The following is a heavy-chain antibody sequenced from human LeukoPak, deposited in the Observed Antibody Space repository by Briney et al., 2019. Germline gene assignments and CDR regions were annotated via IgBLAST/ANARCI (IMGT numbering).Heavy chain of an antibody. V-gene: IGHV4-39*07. Sequence: SETLSLTCTVSGGSISTSSYYWGWIRQPPGRGLEWIASIYYSGNTYYNPSLKSRVTISVDTSKNQFSLKLSSVTAADTAVYYCARDPSHHSGTFDIWGQGTMVTVSS. CDR3: ARDPSHHSGTFDI. D-gene: IGHD2-15*01. CDR1: GGSISTSSYY. CDR2: IYYSGNT. J-gene: IGHJ3*02.